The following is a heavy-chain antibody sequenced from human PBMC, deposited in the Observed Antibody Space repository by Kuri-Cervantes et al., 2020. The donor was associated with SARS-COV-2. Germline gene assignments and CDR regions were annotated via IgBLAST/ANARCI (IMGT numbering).Heavy chain of an antibody. V-gene: IGHV3-21*01. CDR1: GFTFSSYS. Sequence: ETLSLTCAASGFTFSSYSMNWVRQAPGKGLEWVSSISGSGSYIYYADSVKGRFTISKESGENSLYLHMNNLRGDDTAVYYCARVAGEGPIYYYYMDVWGKGTTVTVSS. CDR3: ARVAGEGPIYYYYMDV. D-gene: IGHD2-21*01. CDR2: ISGSGSYI. J-gene: IGHJ6*03.